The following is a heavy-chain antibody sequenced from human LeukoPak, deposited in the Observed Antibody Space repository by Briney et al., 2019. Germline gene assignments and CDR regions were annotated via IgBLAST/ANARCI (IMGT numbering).Heavy chain of an antibody. V-gene: IGHV1-24*01. CDR2: FDPEDGET. D-gene: IGHD2-8*01. CDR1: GYALTELS. CDR3: ARGRGDIVLMVYANGNWFDP. Sequence: ASVKVSCKVSGYALTELSMHWVRQAPGKGLEWMGGFDPEDGETIYAQKFQGRVTMTEDTSTDTAYMELSSLRAEDTAVYYCARGRGDIVLMVYANGNWFDPWGQGTLVTVSS. J-gene: IGHJ5*02.